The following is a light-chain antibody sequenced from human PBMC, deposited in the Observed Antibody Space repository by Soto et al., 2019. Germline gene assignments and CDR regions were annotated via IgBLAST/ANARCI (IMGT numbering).Light chain of an antibody. V-gene: IGKV1-39*01. CDR2: GAS. J-gene: IGKJ4*01. Sequence: DIQMTQSPSSLSASVGDRVTITCRASQTMSTFLNWFQQKPGKAPKVLIYGASSLQSGVPSRFSGSGSGTNFTLTGSSLQPEDSATYYCQQGYNVPLTFGGGTKVEIK. CDR1: QTMSTF. CDR3: QQGYNVPLT.